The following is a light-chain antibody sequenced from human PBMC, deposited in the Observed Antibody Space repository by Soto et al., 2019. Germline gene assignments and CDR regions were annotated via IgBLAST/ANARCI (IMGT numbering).Light chain of an antibody. CDR3: QQYNNWPPWT. CDR2: DAS. CDR1: QSVNTN. V-gene: IGKV3-15*01. Sequence: EIVMTQSPATLSVSPGERATLSCRASQSVNTNVAWYQQKLGQGPRLLISDASTRATGIPARFSGSGSGTEFTLTISSLQSEDFELYYCQQYNNWPPWTFGQGTKVEMK. J-gene: IGKJ1*01.